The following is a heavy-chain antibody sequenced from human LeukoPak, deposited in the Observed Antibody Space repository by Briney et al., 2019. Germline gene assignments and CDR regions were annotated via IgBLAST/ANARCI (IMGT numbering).Heavy chain of an antibody. CDR2: ISSSSYI. Sequence: GGSLRLSCAASGFTFSTYAMSWVRQAPGKGLEWVSSISSSSYIFYSDSVKGRFTISRDNAKNSLYLQMNSLRAEDTAVYYCARDFSSGSYYGDYYFDYWGQGTLVTVSS. CDR1: GFTFSTYA. CDR3: ARDFSSGSYYGDYYFDY. V-gene: IGHV3-21*01. J-gene: IGHJ4*02. D-gene: IGHD1-26*01.